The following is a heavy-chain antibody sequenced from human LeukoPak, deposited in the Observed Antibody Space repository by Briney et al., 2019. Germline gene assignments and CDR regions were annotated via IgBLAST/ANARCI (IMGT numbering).Heavy chain of an antibody. Sequence: GASVKASCKASGYTFTGYYMHWVRQAPGQGLEWMGWINPNSGGTNYAQKFQGRVTMTRDTSISTAYMELSRLRSDDTAVYYCARDLVWARYYGMDVWGQGTTVTVSS. V-gene: IGHV1-2*02. J-gene: IGHJ6*02. CDR2: INPNSGGT. CDR3: ARDLVWARYYGMDV. CDR1: GYTFTGYY. D-gene: IGHD3-16*01.